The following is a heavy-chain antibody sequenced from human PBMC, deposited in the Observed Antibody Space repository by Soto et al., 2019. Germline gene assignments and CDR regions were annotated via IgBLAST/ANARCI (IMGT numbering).Heavy chain of an antibody. CDR3: ARALMGGGNTQYYFDY. Sequence: QVQLVQSGSEVKKPGSSVKVSCQASGGTFSNYAINWVRQAPGQGLEWMGRIIPILDIAKYAQKLRGRVTISADKSTSTESMELSSLRSEETAVYYCARALMGGGNTQYYFDYWGQGSLVAVCS. CDR1: GGTFSNYA. V-gene: IGHV1-69*04. CDR2: IIPILDIA. D-gene: IGHD2-15*01. J-gene: IGHJ4*02.